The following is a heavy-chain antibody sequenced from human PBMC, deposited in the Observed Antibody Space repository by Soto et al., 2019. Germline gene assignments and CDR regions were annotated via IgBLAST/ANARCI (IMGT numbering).Heavy chain of an antibody. D-gene: IGHD4-17*01. CDR3: TTDTTVTTADKRFDP. CDR1: GFTFSNAW. V-gene: IGHV3-15*01. CDR2: IKSKTDGGTT. J-gene: IGHJ5*02. Sequence: EVQLVESGGGLVKPGGSLRLSCAASGFTFSNAWMSWVRQAPGKGLEWVGRIKSKTDGGTTDYAAPVKGRFTISRDDSKNTLYLQMNSLKTEDTAVYYCTTDTTVTTADKRFDPWGQGTLVTVSS.